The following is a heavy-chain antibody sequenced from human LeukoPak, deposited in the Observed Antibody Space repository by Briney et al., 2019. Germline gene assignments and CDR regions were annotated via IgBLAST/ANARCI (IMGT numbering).Heavy chain of an antibody. V-gene: IGHV1-18*01. CDR2: ISAYNGNT. CDR1: GYTFTSYG. D-gene: IGHD6-13*01. Sequence: ATVKVSCKASGYTFTSYGISWVRQAPGQGLEWMGWISAYNGNTNYAQKLQGRVTMTTDTSTSTAYMELRSLRSDDTAVYYCARVRKGQLVDYYYYGMDVWGQGTTVTVSS. CDR3: ARVRKGQLVDYYYYGMDV. J-gene: IGHJ6*02.